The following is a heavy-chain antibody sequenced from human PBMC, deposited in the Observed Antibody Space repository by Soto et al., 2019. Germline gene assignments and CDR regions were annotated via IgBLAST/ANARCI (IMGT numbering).Heavy chain of an antibody. V-gene: IGHV4-31*03. CDR1: GGSISSGGYY. J-gene: IGHJ4*02. CDR2: IYYSGST. D-gene: IGHD3-22*01. Sequence: PSETLSLTCTVSGGSISSGGYYWSWIRQHPGKGLEWIGYIYYSGSTYYSPSLKSRVTISVDTSKNQFSLQLSSVTVEATDVYYSAGGVRGYPSSGYSFDYWGQGPLVTVSS. CDR3: AGGVRGYPSSGYSFDY.